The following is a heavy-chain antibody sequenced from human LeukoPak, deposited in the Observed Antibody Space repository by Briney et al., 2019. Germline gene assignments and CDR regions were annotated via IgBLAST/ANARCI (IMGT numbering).Heavy chain of an antibody. J-gene: IGHJ1*01. Sequence: SETLSLTCTVSGDFISSSSYYWGWIRQPPGKGLEWIGDVYYTGRTYYNPSLKSRVFISIDTSKNYFSLNLNFVTAADTAVYYCARRRYYDSTGYFEWGRGALVTVSS. CDR1: GDFISSSSYY. V-gene: IGHV4-39*02. CDR3: ARRRYYDSTGYFE. D-gene: IGHD3-22*01. CDR2: VYYTGRT.